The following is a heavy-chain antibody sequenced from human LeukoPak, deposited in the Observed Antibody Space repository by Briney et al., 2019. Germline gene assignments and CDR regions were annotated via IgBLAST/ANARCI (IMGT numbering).Heavy chain of an antibody. CDR3: ARSASSTSRSAFDI. V-gene: IGHV4-59*13. Sequence: SETLSLNCTISGGSISSNYWSWLRQPPGQGLEWIGYCHYSGNTNYNPSLKSRATISVDMSKNQFSLTLNSVTAADTAVYYCARSASSTSRSAFDIWGQGTRVTASS. CDR2: CHYSGNT. CDR1: GGSISSNY. J-gene: IGHJ3*02.